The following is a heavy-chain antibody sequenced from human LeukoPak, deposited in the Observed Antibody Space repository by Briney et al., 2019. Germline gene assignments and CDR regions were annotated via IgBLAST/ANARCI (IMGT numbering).Heavy chain of an antibody. CDR2: IRFDGSNK. V-gene: IGHV3-30*02. J-gene: IGHJ5*02. D-gene: IGHD5-12*01. Sequence: GGPLKLSCPAPGFPFSTYAMNWFRRAPAKGLEWVAFIRFDGSNKYYADSVKGRFTISRDNSKSTLYLQMNSLRPEGTAVYYCAKDTHSGYYNPWGQGTLVTVSS. CDR3: AKDTHSGYYNP. CDR1: GFPFSTYA.